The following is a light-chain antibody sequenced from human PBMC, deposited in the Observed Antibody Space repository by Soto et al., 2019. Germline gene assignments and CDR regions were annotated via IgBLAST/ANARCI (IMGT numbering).Light chain of an antibody. Sequence: QSVLTQPPSASGTPGQRVTISCSGSSSNIESNYVYWYQQLPGTAPKLLIYRNNQRPSGVPGRFSGSTSGTSAALAISGLRSEDEADYYCAAWDDSLSVVFGGGTKLTVL. J-gene: IGLJ2*01. V-gene: IGLV1-47*01. CDR3: AAWDDSLSVV. CDR1: SSNIESNY. CDR2: RNN.